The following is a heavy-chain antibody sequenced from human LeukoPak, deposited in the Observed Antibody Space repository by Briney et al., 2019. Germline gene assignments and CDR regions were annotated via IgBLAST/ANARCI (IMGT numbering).Heavy chain of an antibody. J-gene: IGHJ3*02. D-gene: IGHD6-13*01. CDR2: IIPIFGTA. CDR3: ARARLAAAATGAFDI. V-gene: IGHV1-69*06. CDR1: GGTFSSYA. Sequence: SVKVSCKASGGTFSSYAISWVRQAPGQGLEWMGGIIPIFGTANYAQKFQGRVTITADKSTSTAYMELSSLRSEDTAVYYCARARLAAAATGAFDIWGQGTMVTVSS.